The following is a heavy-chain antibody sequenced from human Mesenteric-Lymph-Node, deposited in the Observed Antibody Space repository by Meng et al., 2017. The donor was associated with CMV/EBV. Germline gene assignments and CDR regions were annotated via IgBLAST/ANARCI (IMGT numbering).Heavy chain of an antibody. D-gene: IGHD3-10*01. Sequence: ETLSLTCVASGFTFSSCEMKWARQAPGRGLEWVANIKQDGSEKYYVDSVKGRFTISRDNAKNSLYLQMNSLRAEDTAVYYCARGDHYGSGSYFVYYYGMDVWGQGTTVTVSS. CDR1: GFTFSSCE. CDR3: ARGDHYGSGSYFVYYYGMDV. J-gene: IGHJ6*02. V-gene: IGHV3-7*01. CDR2: IKQDGSEK.